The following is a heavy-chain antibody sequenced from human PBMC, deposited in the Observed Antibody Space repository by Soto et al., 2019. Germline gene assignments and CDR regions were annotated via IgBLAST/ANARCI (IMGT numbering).Heavy chain of an antibody. CDR2: ISFDGTIE. CDR3: ARTRMLAYYYGMDV. V-gene: IGHV3-30-3*01. CDR1: GVTFSTYA. J-gene: IGHJ6*02. Sequence: QVQLVESGGGVVQPGRSLRLSCADSGVTFSTYAMHWVRQAPGKGLEWVAGISFDGTIEYSADSVKGRFTISRDNSKNTLSLHMNSLRTDDTAVYYCARTRMLAYYYGMDVWGQGTTVTVSS. D-gene: IGHD2-15*01.